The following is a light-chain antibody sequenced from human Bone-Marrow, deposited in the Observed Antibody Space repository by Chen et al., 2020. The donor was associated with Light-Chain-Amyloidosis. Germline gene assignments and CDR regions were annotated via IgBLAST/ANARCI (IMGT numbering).Light chain of an antibody. CDR2: DAY. CDR1: QSVNNC. V-gene: IGKV3-11*01. Sequence: EIVLTHSPGTLSLSPGERATLSCRASQSVNNCLAWYQQKPGQAPKLLIYDAYNRAAGIPDRFSGSGSGTDFTLTISSLEPEDFAVYYCQQRASWPGTFGPGTKVDIK. J-gene: IGKJ3*01. CDR3: QQRASWPGT.